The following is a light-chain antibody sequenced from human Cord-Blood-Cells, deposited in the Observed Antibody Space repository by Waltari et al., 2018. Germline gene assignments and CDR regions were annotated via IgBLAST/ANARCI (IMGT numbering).Light chain of an antibody. Sequence: ALTQPPSASGSPGQSVTISCTGTSSDVGGYNYVSWYQQHPGKAPKLMIYEVSKRPSGVPDRFSGSKSGNTASLTVSGLQAEDEADYYCSSYAGSNNLVFGGGTKLTVL. V-gene: IGLV2-8*01. CDR2: EVS. J-gene: IGLJ2*01. CDR3: SSYAGSNNLV. CDR1: SSDVGGYNY.